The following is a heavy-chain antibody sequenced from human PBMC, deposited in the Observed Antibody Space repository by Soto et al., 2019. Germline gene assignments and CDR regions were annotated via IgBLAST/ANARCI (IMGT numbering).Heavy chain of an antibody. CDR2: ISYDGSNK. V-gene: IGHV3-30-3*01. CDR1: GFTFSSYA. CDR3: ARDEIYCSSTSCYYYGMDV. D-gene: IGHD2-2*01. J-gene: IGHJ6*02. Sequence: GGSLRLSCAASGFTFSSYAMHWVRQAPGKGLEWVAVISYDGSNKYYADSVKGRFTISRDNSKNTLYLQMNSLRAEDTAVYYCARDEIYCSSTSCYYYGMDVWGQGTTVTVSS.